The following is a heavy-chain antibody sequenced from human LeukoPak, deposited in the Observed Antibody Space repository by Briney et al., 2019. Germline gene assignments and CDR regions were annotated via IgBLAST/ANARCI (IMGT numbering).Heavy chain of an antibody. D-gene: IGHD3-10*01. CDR3: AKDTNRYYGSGSFDY. CDR2: INWNGGSA. V-gene: IGHV3-20*04. CDR1: GFTFDDYG. J-gene: IGHJ4*02. Sequence: GGSLRLSCAASGFTFDDYGMSWVRQAPGKGLEWVSGINWNGGSAGYADSVKGRFTISRDNAKNSLYLQMNSLRAEDTALYYCAKDTNRYYGSGSFDYWGQGTLVTVSS.